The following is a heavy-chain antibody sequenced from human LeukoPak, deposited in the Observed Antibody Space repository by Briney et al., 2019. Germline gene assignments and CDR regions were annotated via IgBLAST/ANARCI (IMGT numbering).Heavy chain of an antibody. V-gene: IGHV3-74*01. CDR2: ISPDGSTT. J-gene: IGHJ4*02. Sequence: GGSLRLSCAVSGFPFSRDAMHWVRQSPGKGLVWLSRISPDGSTTNYADSVKGRFTISRDNAKNTLYLQMNSLTDEDTAVYYCARGNYYGQDYWGQGTLVTVSS. D-gene: IGHD3-10*01. CDR1: GFPFSRDA. CDR3: ARGNYYGQDY.